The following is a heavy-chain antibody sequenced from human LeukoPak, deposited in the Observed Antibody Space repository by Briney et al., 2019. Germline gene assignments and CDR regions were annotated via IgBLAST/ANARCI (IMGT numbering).Heavy chain of an antibody. CDR2: INTDGSST. Sequence: PGRSLRLSCAASGFTFSSYGMHWVRQAPGKGLVWVSRINTDGSSTSYTDSVKGRFTISRDNAKNTLYLQMNSLRAEDTAVYYCARDDFWSGYSDYWGQGTLVTVSS. CDR3: ARDDFWSGYSDY. D-gene: IGHD3-3*01. V-gene: IGHV3-74*01. CDR1: GFTFSSYG. J-gene: IGHJ4*02.